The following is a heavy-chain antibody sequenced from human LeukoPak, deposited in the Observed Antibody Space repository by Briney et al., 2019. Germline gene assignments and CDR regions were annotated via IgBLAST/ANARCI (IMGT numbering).Heavy chain of an antibody. V-gene: IGHV4-39*07. CDR1: GGSISSGDYY. Sequence: SETLSLTCTVSGGSISSGDYYWSWIRQPPGKGLEWIGEINHSGSTNYNPSLKSRVTISVDTSKNQFSLKLSSVTAADTAVYYCARTYYDDVWRSYRYRFDYWGQGTLVTVSS. J-gene: IGHJ4*02. CDR3: ARTYYDDVWRSYRYRFDY. D-gene: IGHD3-16*02. CDR2: INHSGST.